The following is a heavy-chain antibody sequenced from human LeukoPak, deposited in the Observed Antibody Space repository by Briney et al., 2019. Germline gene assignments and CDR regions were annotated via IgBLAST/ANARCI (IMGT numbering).Heavy chain of an antibody. CDR1: GYSFTSYC. D-gene: IGHD6-19*01. V-gene: IGHV5-51*01. Sequence: GESVKISCKGSGYSFTSYCIGWVRQMPGKGLEWMGIIYPGDSDTRYSPSFQGQVTISADKSISTAYLQWSSLKASDTAMYYCARQGSIAVAKTWFDPWGQGTLVTVSS. J-gene: IGHJ5*02. CDR2: IYPGDSDT. CDR3: ARQGSIAVAKTWFDP.